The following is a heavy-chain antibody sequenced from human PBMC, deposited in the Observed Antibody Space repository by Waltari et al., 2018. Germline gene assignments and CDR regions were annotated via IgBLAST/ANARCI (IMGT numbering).Heavy chain of an antibody. CDR2: VSYSGTT. V-gene: IGHV4-39*01. J-gene: IGHJ3*01. CDR3: ATYIGASVGTAAFDV. D-gene: IGHD5-12*01. CDR1: GVSITSNRHY. Sequence: QLQLQESGPRLVRPSETLSLICRVSGVSITSNRHYWAGIRPSPGPGLEWIGPVSYSGTTYISPSLKSRVSVSRDTSKNQVSLILGSVTAADMAVYYCATYIGASVGTAAFDVWGQGTMVTVSS.